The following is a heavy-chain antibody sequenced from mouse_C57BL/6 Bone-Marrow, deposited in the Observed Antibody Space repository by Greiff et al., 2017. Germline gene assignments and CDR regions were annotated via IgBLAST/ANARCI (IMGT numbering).Heavy chain of an antibody. J-gene: IGHJ3*01. CDR1: GFNIKDYY. CDR2: IDPEDGET. Sequence: VQLQQSGAELVKPGASVKLSCTASGFNIKDYYMHWVKQRTEQGLEWIGRIDPEDGETKDAPKFQGKATVTADTSSNTAYLQLSSLTSEDTAVYYCAGDSSWFAYWGQGTLVTVSA. V-gene: IGHV14-2*01. CDR3: AGDSSWFAY.